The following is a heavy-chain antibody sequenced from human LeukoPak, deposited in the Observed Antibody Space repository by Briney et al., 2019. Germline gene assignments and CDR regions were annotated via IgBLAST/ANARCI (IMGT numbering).Heavy chain of an antibody. D-gene: IGHD6-19*01. CDR2: ISPSSTYK. J-gene: IGHJ4*02. CDR1: GFTFSSYS. CDR3: ARDSVWRGPPIAVAGTDF. V-gene: IGHV3-21*01. Sequence: GGSLRLSCAASGFTFSSYSMNWVRQAPGKGLEWVSSISPSSTYKYYAESMKGRFTISRDNAKNSLYLQMNSLRAEDTAVYYCARDSVWRGPPIAVAGTDFWGRGTLVTVSS.